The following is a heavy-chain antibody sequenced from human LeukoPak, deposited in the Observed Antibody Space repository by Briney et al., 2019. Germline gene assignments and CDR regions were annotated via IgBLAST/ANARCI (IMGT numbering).Heavy chain of an antibody. CDR2: IKQDGSEK. CDR1: GFAFSSYW. J-gene: IGHJ4*02. D-gene: IGHD3-10*01. Sequence: PGGSLRLSCAASGFAFSSYWMTWVRQAPGKGREWVANIKQDGSEKHYVDSVKGRCTISRDNAKNSLYPQMDRLSDEATAVYYCARGTPYLAFDYWGQGTLVTVSS. CDR3: ARGTPYLAFDY. V-gene: IGHV3-7*05.